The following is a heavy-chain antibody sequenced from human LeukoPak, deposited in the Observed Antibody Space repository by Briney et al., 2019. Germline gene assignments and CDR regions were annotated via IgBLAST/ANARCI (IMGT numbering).Heavy chain of an antibody. D-gene: IGHD1-1*01. CDR1: GFTFSSYG. CDR2: IRYDGSNK. J-gene: IGHJ3*02. CDR3: AKLIQLERSVDAFDI. Sequence: PGGSLRLSCAASGFTFSSYGMHWVRQAPGKGLEWVAFIRYDGSNKYYADSVKGRFTISRDNSKNTLYLQMNSLGAEDTAVYYCAKLIQLERSVDAFDIWGQGTMVTVSS. V-gene: IGHV3-30*02.